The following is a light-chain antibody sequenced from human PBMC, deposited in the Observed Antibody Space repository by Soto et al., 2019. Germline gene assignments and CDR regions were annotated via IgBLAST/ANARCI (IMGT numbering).Light chain of an antibody. CDR1: SSDVGSYNS. CDR3: SSYTTSATLV. Sequence: QSALTQPASVSGSPGQSIAISCTGTSSDVGSYNSVSWYQQFLGKAPKLILYAVTNRPSGVSNRFSGSKSGNTASLTISGLQAEDEADYFCSSYTTSATLVFGVGTKLTVL. CDR2: AVT. V-gene: IGLV2-14*01. J-gene: IGLJ2*01.